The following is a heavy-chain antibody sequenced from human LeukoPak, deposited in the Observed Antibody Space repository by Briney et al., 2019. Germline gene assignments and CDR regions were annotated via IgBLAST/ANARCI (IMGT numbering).Heavy chain of an antibody. CDR2: MNPNSGNT. CDR1: GYTFTSYD. D-gene: IGHD3-10*01. V-gene: IGHV1-8*01. Sequence: GASVKVSCKASGYTFTSYDINWVRQAPGQGLEWMGWMNPNSGNTGYAQKFQGRVTMTRNTSISTAYMELSSLRSEDTAVYYCARGDRITMVRGVYDIDYWGQGTLVTVSS. CDR3: ARGDRITMVRGVYDIDY. J-gene: IGHJ4*02.